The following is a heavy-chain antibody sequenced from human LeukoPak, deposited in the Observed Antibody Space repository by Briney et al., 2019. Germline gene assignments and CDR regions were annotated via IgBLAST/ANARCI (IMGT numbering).Heavy chain of an antibody. V-gene: IGHV4-38-2*02. CDR2: IYHSGST. Sequence: KPSETLSLTCTVSGYSISSGYYWGWIRQPPGKGLEWIGSIYHSGSTYYNPSLKSRVTISVDTSKNQFSLKLSSVTAADTAVYYCARSSRPTRYYYMDVWGKGTTVTVSS. CDR3: ARSSRPTRYYYMDV. J-gene: IGHJ6*03. CDR1: GYSISSGYY.